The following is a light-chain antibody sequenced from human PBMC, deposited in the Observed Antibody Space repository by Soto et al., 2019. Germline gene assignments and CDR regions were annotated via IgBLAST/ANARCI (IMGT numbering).Light chain of an antibody. Sequence: EIVLTQSQATLSLSPGERATLSCSASQSVSSYLAWYQQKPGQAPRLLIYDASNRATGIPARFSGSGSGTDFTLTMSSLEPEDFAVYYCQHRSNWITFGQGTRLEIK. J-gene: IGKJ5*01. CDR3: QHRSNWIT. V-gene: IGKV3-11*01. CDR2: DAS. CDR1: QSVSSY.